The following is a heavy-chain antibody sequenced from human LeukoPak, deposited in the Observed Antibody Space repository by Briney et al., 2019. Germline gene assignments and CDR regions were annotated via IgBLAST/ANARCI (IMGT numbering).Heavy chain of an antibody. CDR1: GFTFSSFG. Sequence: GGSLRLSCAASGFTFSSFGISWVRQAPGKGLEWASTISGRDANTYYADSAEGRFTISRDNSKNTLYLQMNSLRDEDTAVYYCARRSDYGSDGNYFDYWGQGTPVTVSS. J-gene: IGHJ4*02. V-gene: IGHV3-23*01. D-gene: IGHD4-17*01. CDR2: ISGRDANT. CDR3: ARRSDYGSDGNYFDY.